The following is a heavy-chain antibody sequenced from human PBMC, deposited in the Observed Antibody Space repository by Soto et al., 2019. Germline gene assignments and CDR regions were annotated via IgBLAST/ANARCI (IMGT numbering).Heavy chain of an antibody. V-gene: IGHV1-18*01. CDR3: VSGYYRSGSYYTAPAPRGYYYGMYI. Sequence: ASVKASCKASGYTFTSSGISWVRQAPGQGQEWMGWISAYNGNTNYAQKLQGRVTMTTDTSTSTAYMELRSLRSDDTAVYYCVSGYYRSGSYYTAPAPRGYYYGMYIWS. J-gene: IGHJ6*02. CDR1: GYTFTSSG. CDR2: ISAYNGNT. D-gene: IGHD3-10*01.